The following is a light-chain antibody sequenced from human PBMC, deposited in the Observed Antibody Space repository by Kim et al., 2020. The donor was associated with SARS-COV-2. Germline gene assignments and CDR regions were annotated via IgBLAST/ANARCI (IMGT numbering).Light chain of an antibody. CDR3: QVWDSGSDHVV. J-gene: IGLJ2*01. V-gene: IGLV3-21*02. CDR1: IMGRKG. Sequence: APGDTARISCGGNIMGRKGATWYRQKPGQDHRLVIYDNTDRPSVIPERFSGSNSGETATLTISRVEAGDEADYHCQVWDSGSDHVVFGGGTQLTVL. CDR2: DNT.